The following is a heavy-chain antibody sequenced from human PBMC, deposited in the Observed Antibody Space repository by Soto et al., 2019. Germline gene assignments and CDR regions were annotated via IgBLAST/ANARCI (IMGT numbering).Heavy chain of an antibody. V-gene: IGHV3-30*18. Sequence: QVQLVESGGGVVQPGRSLRLSCAASGFTFSSYGMHWVRQAPGKGLEWVAVISYDGSNKYYADSVKGRFTISRDNSKNTLYLQMNSLRAEDTAVYYCAKGHSSGRGGFRYWGQGPLVTVSS. CDR1: GFTFSSYG. D-gene: IGHD6-19*01. J-gene: IGHJ4*02. CDR2: ISYDGSNK. CDR3: AKGHSSGRGGFRY.